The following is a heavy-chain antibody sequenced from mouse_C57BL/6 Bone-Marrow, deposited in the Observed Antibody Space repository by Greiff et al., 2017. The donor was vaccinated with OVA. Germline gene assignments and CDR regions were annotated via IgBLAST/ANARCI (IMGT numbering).Heavy chain of an antibody. CDR3: AKRFSTTEVDAMDY. Sequence: EVQLVESGGGLVQPGGSLKLSCAASGFTFSDYYMYWVSQTPGKSLEWVAYISHGGGSTYYPEKVKGRVTFSGDNAKNTLYLQMSRLKSEDTAMYCCAKRFSTTEVDAMDYWGKGTSVTVSS. CDR1: GFTFSDYY. D-gene: IGHD1-1*01. J-gene: IGHJ4*01. CDR2: ISHGGGST. V-gene: IGHV5-12*01.